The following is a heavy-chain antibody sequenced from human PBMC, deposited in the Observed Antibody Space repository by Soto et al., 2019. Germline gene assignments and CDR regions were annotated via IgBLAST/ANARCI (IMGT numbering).Heavy chain of an antibody. CDR2: IKQDGSEK. Sequence: EVQLVESGGGLVQPGGSLRLSCAASGFTFSSYWMSWVRQAPGKGLEWVANIKQDGSEKYYVDSVKGRFTISGDNAKNSLYLQMNSLRAEDTAVYYCARDHEYCSSTSCYVGYFDYWGQGTLVTVSS. CDR3: ARDHEYCSSTSCYVGYFDY. D-gene: IGHD2-2*01. V-gene: IGHV3-7*01. J-gene: IGHJ4*02. CDR1: GFTFSSYW.